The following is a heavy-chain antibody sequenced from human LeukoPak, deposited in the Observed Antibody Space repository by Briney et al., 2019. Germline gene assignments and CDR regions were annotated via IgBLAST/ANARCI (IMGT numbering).Heavy chain of an antibody. CDR2: ISGSGGST. J-gene: IGHJ4*01. D-gene: IGHD3-10*01. V-gene: IGHV3-23*01. CDR3: AKYTSGTSYRGLDQ. Sequence: PGGSLRLSCAASRFTFNTYAMSWVRQAPGKGLEWVSAISGSGGSTYYADSVNGRFTISRDDSKNTVYLQMNSLRAEDTAVYSCAKYTSGTSYRGLDQWGHGTLVTVSS. CDR1: RFTFNTYA.